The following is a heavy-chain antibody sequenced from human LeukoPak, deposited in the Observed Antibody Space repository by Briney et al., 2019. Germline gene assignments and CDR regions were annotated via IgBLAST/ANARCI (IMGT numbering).Heavy chain of an antibody. CDR3: ARRYCSGGSCSSVYFDS. CDR2: IHYSGST. CDR1: GGSISSYF. V-gene: IGHV4-59*01. J-gene: IGHJ4*02. Sequence: SETLSLTRTVSGGSISSYFWSWIRQPPGKGLEYIGYIHYSGSTNYNPSLKSRVTISVDTSKNQFSLKLSSVTAADTAVYYCARRYCSGGSCSSVYFDSWGQGTLVIVSS. D-gene: IGHD2-15*01.